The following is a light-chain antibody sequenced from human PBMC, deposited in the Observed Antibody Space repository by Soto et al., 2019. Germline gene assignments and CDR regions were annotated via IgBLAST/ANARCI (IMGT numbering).Light chain of an antibody. Sequence: QSVLTQPPSVSAAPGQKVTISCSGSSSNIGSNSVSWYQQLPGTAPKLVIYDNNNRPSGIPDRFSGSKSGTSATLGITGLQTGDEADYYCGTWDSSLSASVVFGGGTKLTVL. CDR3: GTWDSSLSASVV. CDR2: DNN. V-gene: IGLV1-51*01. J-gene: IGLJ2*01. CDR1: SSNIGSNS.